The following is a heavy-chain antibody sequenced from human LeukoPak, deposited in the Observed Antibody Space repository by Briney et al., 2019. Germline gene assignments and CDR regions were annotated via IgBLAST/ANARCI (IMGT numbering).Heavy chain of an antibody. V-gene: IGHV3-48*03. CDR1: GLTFTSHE. CDR3: ALLGGTATVVDC. Sequence: GGSLRLSCAASGLTFTSHEMNWVRQAPGRGLEWISYISSSGSTIYYADSVKGRFTISRDNAKNSLYLQVNSLRAEDTAVYYCALLGGTATVVDCWGQGTLVTVSS. CDR2: ISSSGSTI. D-gene: IGHD4-11*01. J-gene: IGHJ4*02.